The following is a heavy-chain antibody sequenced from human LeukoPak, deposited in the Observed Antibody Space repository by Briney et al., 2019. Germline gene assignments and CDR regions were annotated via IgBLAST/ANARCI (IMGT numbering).Heavy chain of an antibody. D-gene: IGHD3-9*01. CDR3: ARTRRESGHYDILTGANAFDI. Sequence: GGSLRLSCAASGFTFDDYGMSWVRQAPGKGLEWVSGINWNGGSTGYADSVKGRFTISRDNAKNSLYLQMNSLRAEDTALYHCARTRRESGHYDILTGANAFDIWGQGTMVTVSS. V-gene: IGHV3-20*01. J-gene: IGHJ3*02. CDR1: GFTFDDYG. CDR2: INWNGGST.